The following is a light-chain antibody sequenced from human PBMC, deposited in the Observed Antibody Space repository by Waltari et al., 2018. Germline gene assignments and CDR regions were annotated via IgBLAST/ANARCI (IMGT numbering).Light chain of an antibody. J-gene: IGKJ1*01. CDR2: KAS. V-gene: IGKV1-5*03. Sequence: DIQMTQSPSTLSASVGYRVTITCRASQSIISWLAWYQQKPGKAPKHLIYKASSLESGVPSRFSGSGSGTEVTPTISSLQPDDFATYYCQQDNSYSWTFGQGTKVEIK. CDR3: QQDNSYSWT. CDR1: QSIISW.